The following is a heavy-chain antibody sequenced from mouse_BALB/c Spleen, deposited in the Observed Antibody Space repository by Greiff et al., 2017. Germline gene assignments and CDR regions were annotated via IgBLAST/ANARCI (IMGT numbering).Heavy chain of an antibody. D-gene: IGHD1-1*01. CDR2: ISCYNGAT. CDR1: GYTFTSYV. V-gene: IGHV1S45*01. CDR3: ARGASTVVATDYAMDY. Sequence: VQLKQSGPELVKPGASVKMSCKASGYTFTSYVMHWVKQSHGKSLEWIGYISCYNGATSYNQKFKGKATFTVDTSSSTAYMQFNSLTSEDSAVYYCARGASTVVATDYAMDYWGQGTSVTVSS. J-gene: IGHJ4*01.